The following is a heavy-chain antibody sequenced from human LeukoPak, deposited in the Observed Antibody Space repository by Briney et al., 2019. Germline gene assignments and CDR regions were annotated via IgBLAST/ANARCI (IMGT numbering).Heavy chain of an antibody. CDR3: ARVGGSGWYPFNY. D-gene: IGHD6-19*01. J-gene: IGHJ4*02. Sequence: SETLSLTCTVSGGSISSYYWSWIRQPPGKGLEWIGYISCSGSTNYNPSLKSRVTISLDTSKNQLSLKLSSVTAADTAVYYCARVGGSGWYPFNYWGQGTLVTVSS. CDR2: ISCSGST. V-gene: IGHV4-59*01. CDR1: GGSISSYY.